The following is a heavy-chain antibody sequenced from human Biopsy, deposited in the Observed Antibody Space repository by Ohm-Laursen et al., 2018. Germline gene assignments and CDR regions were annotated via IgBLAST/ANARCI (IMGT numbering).Heavy chain of an antibody. Sequence: GTLSLTCPVSGGSISSGGSYWSWIRQRPGKGLEWIGYIFNSANTNYNPSLKSRVTISVDTSKNHFSLKLTSVTAADTAVYYCARESALAGDFDSWGQGTLVTVSS. CDR2: IFNSANT. V-gene: IGHV4-61*08. CDR3: ARESALAGDFDS. CDR1: GGSISSGGSY. J-gene: IGHJ4*02. D-gene: IGHD6-19*01.